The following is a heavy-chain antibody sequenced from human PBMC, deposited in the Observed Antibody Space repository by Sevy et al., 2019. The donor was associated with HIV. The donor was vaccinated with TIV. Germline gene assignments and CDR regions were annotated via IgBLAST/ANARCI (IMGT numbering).Heavy chain of an antibody. J-gene: IGHJ3*02. Sequence: GGSLRLSCAASGFTFSSYAMHWVRQAPGKGLEYVSAISSNGGSTYYADSVKGRFTISSDNSKNTLYLQMGSLRAEDMAVYYCARESMATDAFDIWGQGTMVTVSS. D-gene: IGHD5-12*01. V-gene: IGHV3-64*02. CDR2: ISSNGGST. CDR1: GFTFSSYA. CDR3: ARESMATDAFDI.